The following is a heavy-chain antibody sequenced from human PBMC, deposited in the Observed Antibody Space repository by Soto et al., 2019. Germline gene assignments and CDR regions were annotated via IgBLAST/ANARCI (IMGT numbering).Heavy chain of an antibody. CDR3: ARSVAVPGAHIDY. J-gene: IGHJ4*02. Sequence: PSDTLSLTCSVSGDSIRDSYWSWIRQSPGKGLEWLGYVYYTGGTNYSPSLRSRVSISVDTSKNEFSLRLSSVTAADTAVYFCARSVAVPGAHIDYWGQGTQVTVSS. CDR2: VYYTGGT. D-gene: IGHD6-19*01. V-gene: IGHV4-59*07. CDR1: GDSIRDSY.